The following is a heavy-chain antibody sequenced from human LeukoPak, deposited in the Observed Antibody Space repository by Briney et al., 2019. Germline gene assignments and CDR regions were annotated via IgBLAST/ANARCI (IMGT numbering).Heavy chain of an antibody. J-gene: IGHJ4*02. D-gene: IGHD6-13*01. CDR2: ISYDGSKK. CDR3: ARTSGYSSSWSADH. CDR1: GFTLSSYA. V-gene: IGHV3-30-3*01. Sequence: GGSLRLSCAASGFTLSSYAMHWVRQAPGKGLEWVAVISYDGSKKYHADSVKGRFTISRDNSKNTLYLQMNCLRAEDTALYYCARTSGYSSSWSADHWGQGTLVTVSS.